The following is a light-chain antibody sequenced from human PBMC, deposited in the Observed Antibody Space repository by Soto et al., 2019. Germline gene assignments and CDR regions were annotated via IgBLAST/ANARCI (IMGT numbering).Light chain of an antibody. V-gene: IGLV2-23*01. CDR2: EDN. CDR3: CSYAGSSTYA. J-gene: IGLJ1*01. CDR1: SSDVGSYNL. Sequence: SGLTQPASVSGSPGQSIAISCTGTSSDVGSYNLVSWYQQYPDKAPKLMIYEDNKRPSGVSNRFSGSKSGNTASLTISGLQAEDEADYYCCSYAGSSTYAFGTGTKVTVL.